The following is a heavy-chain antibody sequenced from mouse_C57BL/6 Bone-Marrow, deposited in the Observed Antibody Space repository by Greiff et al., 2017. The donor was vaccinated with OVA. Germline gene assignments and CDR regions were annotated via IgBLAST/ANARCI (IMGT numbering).Heavy chain of an antibody. CDR1: GFTFSDYY. CDR3: ARRNWAYAMDY. D-gene: IGHD4-1*01. Sequence: EVHLVESGGGLVQPGGSLKLSCAASGFTFSDYYMYWVRQTPEKRLEWVAYISNGGGSTYYPDTVKGRFTISRDNAKNTLYLQMSRLKSEDTAMYYCARRNWAYAMDYWGQGTSVTASS. J-gene: IGHJ4*01. V-gene: IGHV5-12*01. CDR2: ISNGGGST.